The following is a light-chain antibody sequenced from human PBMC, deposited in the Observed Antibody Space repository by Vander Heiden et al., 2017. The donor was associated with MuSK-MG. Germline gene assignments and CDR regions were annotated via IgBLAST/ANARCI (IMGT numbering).Light chain of an antibody. V-gene: IGKV3-20*01. J-gene: IGKJ2*01. CDR2: SAS. Sequence: EIVLTQSPGTLSLSPGERATLSCRASQSVSSNYLAWYQQKPGQAPRLLIYSASTRAIGIPDRFSGSGYGPDFTLTINKLEPVDLTVYFCHHDGNSPPYTFGQGTKMEIK. CDR1: QSVSSNY. CDR3: HHDGNSPPYT.